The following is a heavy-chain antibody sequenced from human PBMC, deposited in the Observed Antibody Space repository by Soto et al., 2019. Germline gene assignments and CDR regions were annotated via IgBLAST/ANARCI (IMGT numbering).Heavy chain of an antibody. V-gene: IGHV3-30*18. J-gene: IGHJ3*02. Sequence: QVQLVESGGGVVQPGRSLRLSCAASGFTFSSYGMHWVRQAPGMGLEWVAVISYDGSNKYYADSVKGRFTISRDNSKNTLYLQMNSLRAEDTAVYYCANGGDYDDAFDIWGQGTMVTVSS. CDR2: ISYDGSNK. CDR3: ANGGDYDDAFDI. D-gene: IGHD4-17*01. CDR1: GFTFSSYG.